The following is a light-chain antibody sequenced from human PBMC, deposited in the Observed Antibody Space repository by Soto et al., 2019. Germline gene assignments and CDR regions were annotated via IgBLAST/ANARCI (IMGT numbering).Light chain of an antibody. CDR1: QSVSSSY. CDR3: HQYGSSPPVT. J-gene: IGKJ5*01. Sequence: IVLTQTPGTLSLSPGERATFSCRASQSVSSSYLAWYQQKPGQAPRLLIYGASSRATGIPDRFSGSGSGTDFTLTISILEPEDFAMYYCHQYGSSPPVTFGQGTRLEIK. CDR2: GAS. V-gene: IGKV3-20*01.